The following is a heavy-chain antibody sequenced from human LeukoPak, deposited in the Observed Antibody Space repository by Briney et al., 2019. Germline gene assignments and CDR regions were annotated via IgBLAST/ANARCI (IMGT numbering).Heavy chain of an antibody. Sequence: SETLSLTCTVSGGSISSSSYYWAWIRQPPGKGLEWIGSIHYSGSSYYNPSLKSRVTISVDTSKNQFSLKLSSVTAADTAVYYCARSLPNYYYYMDVWGKGTTVTVSS. CDR3: ARSLPNYYYYMDV. V-gene: IGHV4-39*07. J-gene: IGHJ6*03. CDR1: GGSISSSSYY. CDR2: IHYSGSS.